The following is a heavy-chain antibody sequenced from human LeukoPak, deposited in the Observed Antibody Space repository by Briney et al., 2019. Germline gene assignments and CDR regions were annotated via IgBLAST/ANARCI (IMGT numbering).Heavy chain of an antibody. V-gene: IGHV4-34*01. D-gene: IGHD3-10*01. CDR3: ARASYYYGSGSSYYYYMDV. CDR2: INHSGST. Sequence: SETLSLTCSVYGGSFSNYYWSWIRQPPGKGLEWIGEINHSGSTNYNPSLKSRVTISVDTSKNQFSLKLSSVTAADTAVYYCARASYYYGSGSSYYYYMDVWGKGTTVTVSS. J-gene: IGHJ6*03. CDR1: GGSFSNYY.